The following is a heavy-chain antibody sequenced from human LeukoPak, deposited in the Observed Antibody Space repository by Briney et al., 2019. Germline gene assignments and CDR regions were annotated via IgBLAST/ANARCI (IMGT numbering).Heavy chain of an antibody. D-gene: IGHD1-26*01. CDR3: ARGSRRLADFHY. CDR1: GDSISSSDYY. CDR2: ISYSGST. Sequence: PSETLSLTCTVSGDSISSSDYYWGWIRQPPGKGLGWIGTISYSGSTYYNPSLQSRVTISVDTSKNQFSLELSSVTAADTAVYYCARGSRRLADFHYWGQGTLFTVSS. J-gene: IGHJ4*02. V-gene: IGHV4-39*01.